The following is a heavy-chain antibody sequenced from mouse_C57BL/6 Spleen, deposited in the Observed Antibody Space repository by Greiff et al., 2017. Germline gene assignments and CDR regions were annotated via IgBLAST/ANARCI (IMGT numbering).Heavy chain of an antibody. Sequence: QVQLKQPGAELVMPGASVKLSCKASGYTFTSYWMHWVKQRPGQGLEWIGEIDPSDSYTNYNQKFKGKSTWTVDKSSSTAYMQLSSLTSEDSAVYYCARRGFDVWGTGTTVTVSS. CDR2: IDPSDSYT. CDR1: GYTFTSYW. V-gene: IGHV1-69*01. J-gene: IGHJ1*03. CDR3: ARRGFDV.